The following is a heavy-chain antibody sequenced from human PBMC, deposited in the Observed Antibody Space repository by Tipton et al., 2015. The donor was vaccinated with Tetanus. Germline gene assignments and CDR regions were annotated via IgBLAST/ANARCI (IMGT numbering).Heavy chain of an antibody. CDR3: ARDRGDYIYYGMDV. CDR1: GYTFTGYY. D-gene: IGHD3-22*01. CDR2: IDPNSGGT. Sequence: QLVQSGAEVKKPGASVKVSCKASGYTFTGYYMYWVRQAPGQGLEWMGWIDPNSGGTVYAQNFQSRVTMTRDTSISTAYMELRSLSSDDTAVYYCARDRGDYIYYGMDVWGPGTTVTVS. J-gene: IGHJ6*02. V-gene: IGHV1-2*02.